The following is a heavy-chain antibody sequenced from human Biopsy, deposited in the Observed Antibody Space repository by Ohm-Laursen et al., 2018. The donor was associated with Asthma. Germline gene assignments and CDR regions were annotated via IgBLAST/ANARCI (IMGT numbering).Heavy chain of an antibody. CDR2: MYHSGSP. CDR3: VRHQYSSSWSTFDY. J-gene: IGHJ4*02. D-gene: IGHD3-22*01. Sequence: SDTLSLTCTVSAPSITSSSYYWGWIRQPPGKGMEWIGSMYHSGSPYYHPSLKSRATISVDTSKNQLSLKMSSVTAADTAVYFCVRHQYSSSWSTFDYWGQGALVTVSS. V-gene: IGHV4-39*01. CDR1: APSITSSSYY.